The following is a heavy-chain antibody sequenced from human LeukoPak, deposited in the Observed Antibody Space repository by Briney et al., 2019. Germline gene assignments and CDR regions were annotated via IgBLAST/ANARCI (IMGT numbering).Heavy chain of an antibody. V-gene: IGHV4-59*02. J-gene: IGHJ4*02. CDR1: GGSVSSYY. D-gene: IGHD1-14*01. CDR2: IYYSGST. CDR3: ASGEDPGYNGY. Sequence: PSETLSLTCTVSGGSVSSYYWSWIRQPPGKGLEWIGYIYYSGSTNYNPSLKSRVTISVDTSKNQFSLKLSSVTAADTAVYYCASGEDPGYNGYWGQGTLVTASS.